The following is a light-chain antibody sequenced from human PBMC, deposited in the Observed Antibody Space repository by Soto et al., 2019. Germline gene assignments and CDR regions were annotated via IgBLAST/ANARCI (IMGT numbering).Light chain of an antibody. CDR1: NVGSKS. V-gene: IGLV3-21*02. CDR3: QEWDTSSDQGV. CDR2: DDS. Sequence: SYELTQPPSVSVARGQTATVTCGGNNVGSKSVHWYQQKPGQAPVLVVYDDSDRPSGIPERFSGSNSGNTATLTISRVEAGDEADYYCQEWDTSSDQGVFGTGTKLTVL. J-gene: IGLJ1*01.